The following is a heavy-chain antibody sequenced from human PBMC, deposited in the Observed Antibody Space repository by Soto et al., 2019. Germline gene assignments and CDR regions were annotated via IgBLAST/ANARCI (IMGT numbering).Heavy chain of an antibody. J-gene: IGHJ6*02. D-gene: IGHD2-15*01. CDR1: GFTFRTYT. CDR3: ARDRGYDAHDYYYNAMDV. Sequence: PGGSLRLSCVASGFTFRTYTMNWVRQAPGKGLERVSGIRGFSPYTFYAESVKGRFTISGDNAKNSLYLQMNSLGVEDTAVYYCARDRGYDAHDYYYNAMDVWGQGTTVTVS. CDR2: IRGFSPYT. V-gene: IGHV3-21*01.